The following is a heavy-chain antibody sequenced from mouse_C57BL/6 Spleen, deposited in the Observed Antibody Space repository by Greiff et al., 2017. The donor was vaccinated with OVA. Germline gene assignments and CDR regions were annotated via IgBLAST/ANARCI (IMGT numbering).Heavy chain of an antibody. CDR2: ISSGSSTI. D-gene: IGHD5-1*01. Sequence: DVQLVESGGGLVKPGGSLKLSCAASGFTFSDYGMHWVRQAPEKGLEWVAYISSGSSTIYYADTVTGRFTISRDNAKNTLFLQLTSLRSEDTAMYYCARKYCGGGIDYWGQGTTLTVSS. V-gene: IGHV5-17*01. J-gene: IGHJ2*01. CDR3: ARKYCGGGIDY. CDR1: GFTFSDYG.